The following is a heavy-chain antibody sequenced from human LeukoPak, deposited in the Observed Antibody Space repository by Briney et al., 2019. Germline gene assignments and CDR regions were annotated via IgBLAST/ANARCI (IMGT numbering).Heavy chain of an antibody. J-gene: IGHJ4*02. CDR2: IKQDGSKK. CDR1: RFTLSSIW. D-gene: IGHD1-26*01. Sequence: RQSLTLSCLLARFTLSSIWTSWVRQAPGKGLEWVANIKQDGSKKYYGGSVKGGLTMSRDNAKNSLYLQMNSLRAEDTAVYYCARVQWELRGVGSYFEYWGQGALVTVSS. CDR3: ARVQWELRGVGSYFEY. V-gene: IGHV3-7*01.